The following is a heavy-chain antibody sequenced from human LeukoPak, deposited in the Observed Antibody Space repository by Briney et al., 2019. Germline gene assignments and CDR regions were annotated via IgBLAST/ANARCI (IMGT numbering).Heavy chain of an antibody. CDR1: GFTVRSNY. Sequence: GGSLRLSCAASGFTVRSNYMSWVRQAPGKGLEWVSVIYSGGSTFYADSVKGRFTISRDSSKNTLFLQMNSLRAEDTAVYYCAREAIVVVPAAMRRYYYYGMDVWGQGTTVTVSS. CDR3: AREAIVVVPAAMRRYYYYGMDV. CDR2: IYSGGST. V-gene: IGHV3-66*01. D-gene: IGHD2-2*01. J-gene: IGHJ6*02.